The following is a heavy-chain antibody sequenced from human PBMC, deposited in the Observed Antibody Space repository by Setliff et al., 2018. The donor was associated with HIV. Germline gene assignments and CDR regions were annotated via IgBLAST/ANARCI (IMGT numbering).Heavy chain of an antibody. CDR2: IYASGSI. Sequence: PSETLSLTCTVSGGSISSHCWSWIRQSPGKALEWIGYIYASGSIIYNPSLKSRVTMSVDTSKNQFSLKLNSLIAADTAVYYCARNHYYGSGKNRWFDPWGQGMLVTVSS. CDR3: ARNHYYGSGKNRWFDP. CDR1: GGSISSHC. D-gene: IGHD3-10*01. V-gene: IGHV4-4*08. J-gene: IGHJ5*02.